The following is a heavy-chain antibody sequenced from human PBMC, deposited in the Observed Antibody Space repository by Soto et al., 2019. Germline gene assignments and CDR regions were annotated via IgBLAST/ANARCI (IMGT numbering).Heavy chain of an antibody. CDR2: IHYSGRT. Sequence: SETLSLTCTVSGGSISSYYWSWIRQAPGKGLEWMGYIHYSGRTNYNPSLKSRVSISVDMSKSQFSLKLSSVTAADTAVYYCARHATFGSRFLDYWGQGTLVTVSS. V-gene: IGHV4-59*08. D-gene: IGHD3-16*01. J-gene: IGHJ4*02. CDR3: ARHATFGSRFLDY. CDR1: GGSISSYY.